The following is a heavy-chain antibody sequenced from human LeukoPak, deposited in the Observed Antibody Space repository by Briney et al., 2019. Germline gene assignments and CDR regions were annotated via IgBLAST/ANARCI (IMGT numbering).Heavy chain of an antibody. CDR2: IYDTGST. CDR1: GDSINRYY. CDR3: ARYEEFSTGYSASSPRHYFDH. D-gene: IGHD3/OR15-3a*01. V-gene: IGHV4-59*01. Sequence: KPSETLSLTCTASGDSINRYYWSWLRQPPGKGLECLGHIYDTGSTYYKPSLESRVTISVDTAKNQISLKLSSVTAADTAVYYCARYEEFSTGYSASSPRHYFDHWGQGTLVTVSS. J-gene: IGHJ4*02.